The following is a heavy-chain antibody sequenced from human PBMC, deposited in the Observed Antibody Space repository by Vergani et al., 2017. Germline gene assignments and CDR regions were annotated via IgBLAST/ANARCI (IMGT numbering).Heavy chain of an antibody. CDR1: GFTFSTYA. J-gene: IGHJ4*02. CDR2: ISSDGGST. D-gene: IGHD3-22*01. CDR3: AGPQGTSAYYYGGFDY. Sequence: EVQLLESGGGLVQPGGSLTLSCAASGFTFSTYAMTWVRQAPGKGLEWVSTISSDGGSTYCADSVKGRFTISRDNSKNTLSLQMNSLTAEDTAIYYCAGPQGTSAYYYGGFDYWGQGILVTVSS. V-gene: IGHV3-23*01.